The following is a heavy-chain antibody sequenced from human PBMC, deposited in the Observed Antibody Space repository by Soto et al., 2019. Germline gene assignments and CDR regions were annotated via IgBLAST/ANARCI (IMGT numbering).Heavy chain of an antibody. CDR3: ARAQPTDSRSWYYFDY. V-gene: IGHV3-11*01. D-gene: IGHD6-13*01. J-gene: IGHJ4*02. CDR2: ISSSAITK. CDR1: GFTFSDYY. Sequence: QVQLVESGGGLVKPGGSLRLSCAASGFTFSDYYMSWVRQAPGKGLEWVSYISSSAITKYHAGPVKGRFHISRDNAKNSLYLQMNSLRAEDTAVYYCARAQPTDSRSWYYFDYWGQGTLVTVSS.